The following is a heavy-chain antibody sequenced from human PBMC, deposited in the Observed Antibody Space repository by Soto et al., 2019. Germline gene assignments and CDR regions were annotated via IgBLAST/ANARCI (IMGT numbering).Heavy chain of an antibody. Sequence: SETLSLTCTVSGGSIVGGNYYWAWIRQSPEMGLEWIGTIYSGGSTFNNPSFKSRVSMSVDTSRNHFSLYLSSVTVADTALYHCARQKVMGATTWFDIWGRGNMVTVSS. CDR1: GGSIVGGNYY. V-gene: IGHV4-39*01. CDR3: ARQKVMGATTWFDI. J-gene: IGHJ5*02. CDR2: IYSGGST. D-gene: IGHD1-26*01.